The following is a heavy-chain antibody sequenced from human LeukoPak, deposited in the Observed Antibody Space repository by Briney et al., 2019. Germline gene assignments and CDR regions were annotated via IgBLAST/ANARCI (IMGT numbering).Heavy chain of an antibody. V-gene: IGHV1-18*01. CDR1: GYTFTSYG. CDR3: ARDGTSTDDY. D-gene: IGHD2-2*01. Sequence: ASVKVSCKASGYTFTSYGISWVRQAPGQGLEWMGWISGYNGNTHYAQNLQGRVTMTTDTSASTAYMELRDLRSDDTAVYYCARDGTSTDDYWGQGTLVTVSS. J-gene: IGHJ4*02. CDR2: ISGYNGNT.